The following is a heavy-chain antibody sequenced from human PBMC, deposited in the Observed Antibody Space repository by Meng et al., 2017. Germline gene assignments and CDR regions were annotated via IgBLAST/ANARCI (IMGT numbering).Heavy chain of an antibody. D-gene: IGHD1-1*01. V-gene: IGHV3-21*01. Sequence: GESLKISCAASGFTFSSYSMNWVRQAPGKGLEWVSSISSTSSYISYADSVKGRFTISRDNAQNSLYLQMDSLRAEDTAVYYCARARTGGDYWGQGTLVTVSS. J-gene: IGHJ4*02. CDR2: ISSTSSYI. CDR3: ARARTGGDY. CDR1: GFTFSSYS.